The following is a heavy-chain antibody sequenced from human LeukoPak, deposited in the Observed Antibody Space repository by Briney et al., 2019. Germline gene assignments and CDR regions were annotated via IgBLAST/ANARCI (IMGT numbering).Heavy chain of an antibody. CDR3: ARQLGYCTDGSCYFDY. V-gene: IGHV3-23*01. CDR1: GFTFNSYA. J-gene: IGHJ4*02. Sequence: PGGSLRLSYSASGFTFNSYAMSWVRQTSGRGLQWLSAISTSGGDTYYADSVKGRFTISRDNSRNTLHLQMNSLRAEDTAVYFCARQLGYCTDGSCYFDYWGQGTLVTVSS. CDR2: ISTSGGDT. D-gene: IGHD2-15*01.